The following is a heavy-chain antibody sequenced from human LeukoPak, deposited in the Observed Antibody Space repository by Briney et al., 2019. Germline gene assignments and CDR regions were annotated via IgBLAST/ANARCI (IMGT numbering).Heavy chain of an antibody. CDR1: GFTFSSYG. CDR3: AKVVVVVPAAIGPFDY. D-gene: IGHD2-2*02. V-gene: IGHV3-30*02. CDR2: IRYDGSNK. J-gene: IGHJ4*02. Sequence: PGGSLRLSCAASGFTFSSYGMHWVRQAPGKGLEWVAFIRYDGSNKYSADSVKGRFTISRDNSKNTLYLQMNSLRAEDTAVYYCAKVVVVVPAAIGPFDYWGQGTLVTVSS.